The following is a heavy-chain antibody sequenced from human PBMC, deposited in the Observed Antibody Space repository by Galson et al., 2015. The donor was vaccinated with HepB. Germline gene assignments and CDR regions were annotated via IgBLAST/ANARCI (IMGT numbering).Heavy chain of an antibody. CDR2: IIPIFGTS. CDR1: GGTFSSYA. J-gene: IGHJ4*02. V-gene: IGHV1-69*06. D-gene: IGHD6-13*01. CDR3: ARDLRTQQLVDY. Sequence: SVKVSCKASGGTFSSYAISWVRQAPGQGLEWMGGIIPIFGTSNYAQKFQGRVTITADKSTSTAYMELSSLRSEDTAVYYCARDLRTQQLVDYWGQGTLVTVSS.